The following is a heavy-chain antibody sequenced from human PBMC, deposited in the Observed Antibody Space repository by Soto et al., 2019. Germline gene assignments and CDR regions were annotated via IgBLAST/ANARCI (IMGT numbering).Heavy chain of an antibody. V-gene: IGHV3-74*01. CDR3: ARDQGKDIVLMVYAILTDAFDI. CDR2: INSDGSST. D-gene: IGHD2-8*01. CDR1: GFTFSSYW. J-gene: IGHJ3*02. Sequence: LSLTCAASGFTFSSYWMHWVRQAPGKGLVWVSRINSDGSSTSYADSVKGRFTISRDNAKNTLYLQMNSLRAEDTAVYYCARDQGKDIVLMVYAILTDAFDIWGQGTMVTVSS.